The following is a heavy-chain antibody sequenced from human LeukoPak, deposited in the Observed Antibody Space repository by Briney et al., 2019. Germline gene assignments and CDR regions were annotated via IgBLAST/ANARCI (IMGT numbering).Heavy chain of an antibody. CDR2: ISGSGGST. Sequence: GGSLSLSCAASGFSFSSYAISWVRLAPGKGMELVSAISGSGGSTYYADSVKGRFTISRDNSKNTLYLQMNSLRAEDTAVYYCARLIRITIFGVVNLGDAFDIWGQGTMVTVSS. V-gene: IGHV3-23*01. J-gene: IGHJ3*02. D-gene: IGHD3-3*01. CDR3: ARLIRITIFGVVNLGDAFDI. CDR1: GFSFSSYA.